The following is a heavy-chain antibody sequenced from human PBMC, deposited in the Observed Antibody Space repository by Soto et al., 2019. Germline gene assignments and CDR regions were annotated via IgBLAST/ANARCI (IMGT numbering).Heavy chain of an antibody. Sequence: GGSLRLSCAASGFTFSSYSRHWVRQAPGKGLEWVAVIWYDGCNKYYADSLKGRFTISRDNSKNTLYLQMNSLRTEDTAVYYCARDPYYDFSSGYWAYYYGMDVWSQGTTVTVS. CDR2: IWYDGCNK. V-gene: IGHV3-33*01. CDR3: ARDPYYDFSSGYWAYYYGMDV. J-gene: IGHJ6*02. CDR1: GFTFSSYS. D-gene: IGHD3-3*01.